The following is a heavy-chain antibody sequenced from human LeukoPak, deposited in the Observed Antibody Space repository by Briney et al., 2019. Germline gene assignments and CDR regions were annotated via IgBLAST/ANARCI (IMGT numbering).Heavy chain of an antibody. D-gene: IGHD1-26*01. V-gene: IGHV1-18*01. CDR2: ISAYNGNT. Sequence: ASVKVSCKASGYTFTSYGISWVRQAPGQGLEWMGWISAYNGNTNYAQKLQGRVTMTTDTSTSTAYMELRGLRSDDTAVYYCARRNSGSYFHDAFDIWGQGTMVTVSS. CDR1: GYTFTSYG. J-gene: IGHJ3*02. CDR3: ARRNSGSYFHDAFDI.